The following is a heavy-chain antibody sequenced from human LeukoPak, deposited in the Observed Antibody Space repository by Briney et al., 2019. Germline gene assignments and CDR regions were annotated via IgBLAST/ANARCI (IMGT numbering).Heavy chain of an antibody. CDR3: ARDIAYYYYMDV. Sequence: PGGSLRFPCAASGFTFSSYAMSWVRQAPGKGLEWVSVIYSGGSIYYADSVKGRFTISRDNSKNTLYLQMNSLRAEDTAVYYCARDIAYYYYMDVWGKGTTVTVSS. D-gene: IGHD2-15*01. V-gene: IGHV3-53*01. J-gene: IGHJ6*03. CDR1: GFTFSSYA. CDR2: IYSGGSI.